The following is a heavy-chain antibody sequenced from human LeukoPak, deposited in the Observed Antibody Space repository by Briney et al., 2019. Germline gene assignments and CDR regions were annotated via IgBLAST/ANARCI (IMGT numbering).Heavy chain of an antibody. V-gene: IGHV3-23*01. D-gene: IGHD6-13*01. J-gene: IGHJ4*02. CDR3: AKDAAGPEY. CDR2: ISDGGGST. CDR1: GLTFSDYS. Sequence: GGSLRVSCAASGLTFSDYSVRWGRPALGKGLFWVSGISDGGGSTYYADSVKGRFTISRDNSRNTLYLQMNSLRAEDKAVYYCAKDAAGPEYWGQGTLVTVSS.